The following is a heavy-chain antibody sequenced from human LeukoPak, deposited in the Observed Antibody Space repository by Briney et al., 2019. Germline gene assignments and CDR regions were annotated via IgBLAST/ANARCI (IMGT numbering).Heavy chain of an antibody. CDR1: GFTFSTYA. V-gene: IGHV3-23*01. Sequence: PGGSLRLSCAASGFTFSTYAMSWVRQAPGKGLEWVSAISGSGASTYYADSVKGRFTISRDNSKNTLYLHMNSLRAEDTAIYYCASLPKGEVYRRVSRLRNYYYYMDVWGKGTTVTVSS. J-gene: IGHJ6*03. CDR3: ASLPKGEVYRRVSRLRNYYYYMDV. D-gene: IGHD1-14*01. CDR2: ISGSGAST.